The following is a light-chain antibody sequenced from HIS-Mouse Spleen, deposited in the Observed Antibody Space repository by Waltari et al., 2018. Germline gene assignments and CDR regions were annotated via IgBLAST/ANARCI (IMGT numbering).Light chain of an antibody. Sequence: QSALTQPASVSVSPGQSITISCTGTTRNVGGYQSVHQHQQHPSKAPSLLIYAVINRPSGVSNRFSRSKSGNTASRTISGLQAEDEADYYCSSDTSSSTYVFGTGTKVTVL. CDR3: SSDTSSSTYV. CDR1: TRNVGGYQS. V-gene: IGLV2-14*03. J-gene: IGLJ1*01. CDR2: AVI.